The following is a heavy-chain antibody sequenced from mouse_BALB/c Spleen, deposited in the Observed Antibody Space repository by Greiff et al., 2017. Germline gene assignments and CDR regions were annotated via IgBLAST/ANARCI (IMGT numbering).Heavy chain of an antibody. D-gene: IGHD2-1*01. J-gene: IGHJ2*01. V-gene: IGHV3-2*02. CDR2: ISYSGST. CDR3: ARDGNYYCDD. Sequence: EVQLQESGPGLVKPSQSLSLTCTVTGYSITSDYAWNWIRQFPGNKLEWMGYISYSGSTSYNPSLKSRISITRDTSKNQFFLQLNSVTTEDTATYYCARDGNYYCDDWGQGTTLTVSS. CDR1: GYSITSDYA.